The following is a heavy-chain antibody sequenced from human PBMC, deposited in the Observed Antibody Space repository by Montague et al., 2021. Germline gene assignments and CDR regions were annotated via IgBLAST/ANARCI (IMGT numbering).Heavy chain of an antibody. V-gene: IGHV4-59*08. Sequence: SETLSLTCTVSSGSIFHAHWGWVRQPPGKGLEWLGSMFYGGATSTNPSLKSRVTMSIDTSTNQFSLKLSFVTAADTAVYYCAKQGYFVSGTSYKGFDPWGQGILVTVSS. CDR1: SGSIFHAH. D-gene: IGHD3-10*01. J-gene: IGHJ5*02. CDR3: AKQGYFVSGTSYKGFDP. CDR2: MFYGGAT.